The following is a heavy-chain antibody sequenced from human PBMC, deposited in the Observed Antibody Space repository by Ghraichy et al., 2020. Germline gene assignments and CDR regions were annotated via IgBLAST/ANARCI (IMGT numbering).Heavy chain of an antibody. CDR2: ISSSSSYI. Sequence: GGSLRLSCAASGFTFSSYSMNWVRQAPGKGLEWVSSISSSSSYIYYADSVKGRFTISRDNAKNSLYLQMNSLRAEDTAVYYCARDSSIGGEDIVVVPAAIGARDDAFDIWGQGTMVTVSS. CDR1: GFTFSSYS. D-gene: IGHD2-2*01. V-gene: IGHV3-21*01. J-gene: IGHJ3*02. CDR3: ARDSSIGGEDIVVVPAAIGARDDAFDI.